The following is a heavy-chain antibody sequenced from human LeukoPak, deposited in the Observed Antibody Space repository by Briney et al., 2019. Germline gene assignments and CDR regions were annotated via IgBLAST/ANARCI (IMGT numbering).Heavy chain of an antibody. Sequence: PGGSLRLSCAASGFTFSSYWMSWVRQAPGKGLEWVANIKQDGSEKYYVDSVKGRFTISRDNAKNSLYLQMNSLRAEDTAVYYCARGPGGYCSNWFDPWGQGTLVTVSS. CDR2: IKQDGSEK. J-gene: IGHJ5*02. V-gene: IGHV3-7*01. D-gene: IGHD3-10*02. CDR1: GFTFSSYW. CDR3: ARGPGGYCSNWFDP.